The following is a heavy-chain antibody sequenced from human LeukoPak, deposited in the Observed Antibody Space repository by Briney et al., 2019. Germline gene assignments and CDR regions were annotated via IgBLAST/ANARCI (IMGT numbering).Heavy chain of an antibody. CDR3: ARDPSSESLPYRVGYYYYYMDV. J-gene: IGHJ6*03. Sequence: SVKVSCKASVGTFSSYTISWGRQAPGPGLEWMGRIILILGIGNYAHKFQGRVTITADKATSTAYMELSSTRSEDTAVYYCARDPSSESLPYRVGYYYYYMDVWGKGTTVTVSS. V-gene: IGHV1-69*04. CDR1: VGTFSSYT. CDR2: IILILGIG. D-gene: IGHD3-3*01.